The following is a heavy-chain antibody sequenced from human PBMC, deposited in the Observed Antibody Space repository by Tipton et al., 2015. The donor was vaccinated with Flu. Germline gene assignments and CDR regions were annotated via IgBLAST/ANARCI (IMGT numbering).Heavy chain of an antibody. Sequence: LRLSCTVSGGSVSDSAYYWTWIRQPPGKGLEYIGQTYNSGSTNYNSSLKSRVTISIDTSKNQFSLKPTSVTATDTAVYFCARMRARDCTLGACFLWWFDFWGRGTLVTVSS. D-gene: IGHD2-8*01. CDR2: TYNSGST. CDR1: GGSVSDSAYY. CDR3: ARMRARDCTLGACFLWWFDF. V-gene: IGHV4-61*08. J-gene: IGHJ2*01.